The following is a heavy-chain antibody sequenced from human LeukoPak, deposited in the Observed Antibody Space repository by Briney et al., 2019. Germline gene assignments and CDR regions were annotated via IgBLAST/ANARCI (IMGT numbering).Heavy chain of an antibody. V-gene: IGHV3-9*03. J-gene: IGHJ5*02. CDR3: AKEAGAWFDP. CDR2: ISWNSVVI. CDR1: GFTFDDYA. Sequence: PGGSLRLSCVASGFTFDDYAMHWVRQAPGKGLEWVSGISWNSVVIVYADSVKGRFTISRDNAKNSLYLQMNSLRTEDMALYYCAKEAGAWFDPWGQGTLVTVSS.